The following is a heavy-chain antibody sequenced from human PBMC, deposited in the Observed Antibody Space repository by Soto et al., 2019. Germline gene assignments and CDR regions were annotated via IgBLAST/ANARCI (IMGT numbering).Heavy chain of an antibody. Sequence: GASVKVSCKVSGYNLTELSMHWVRQAPGTGLEWMGGFDPEDGETIYAQKFQGRVTMTEYTSTDTAYMELSSLRSEDTAAYYCATGVYDFWSGCPFDYWGQGTLVTVSS. D-gene: IGHD3-3*01. CDR1: GYNLTELS. CDR2: FDPEDGET. V-gene: IGHV1-24*01. J-gene: IGHJ4*02. CDR3: ATGVYDFWSGCPFDY.